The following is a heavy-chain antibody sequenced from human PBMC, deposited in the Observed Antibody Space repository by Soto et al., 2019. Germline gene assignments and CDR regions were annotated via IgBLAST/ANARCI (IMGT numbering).Heavy chain of an antibody. V-gene: IGHV4-34*01. Sequence: TSETLSLTCAVYGGSFSGYYWRWIRQPPGKGLEWIGEIHHSGSINYNPSLKSRVTISVDESNNQFSLKVTSVTAADTAVYYCARHGSGSYLSDWGQGTLVTVSP. CDR2: IHHSGSI. CDR3: ARHGSGSYLSD. J-gene: IGHJ1*01. CDR1: GGSFSGYY. D-gene: IGHD3-10*01.